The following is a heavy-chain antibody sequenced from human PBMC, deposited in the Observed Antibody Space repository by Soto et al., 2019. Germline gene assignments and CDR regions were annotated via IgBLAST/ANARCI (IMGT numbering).Heavy chain of an antibody. CDR3: ARDEYQLLSQTYDAFDI. D-gene: IGHD2-2*01. CDR2: ISAYNGNT. Sequence: ASVKVSCKASGYTFTSYGISWVRQAPGQGLEWMGWISAYNGNTNYAQKLQGRVTMTTNTSTSTAYMELRSLRSDDTAVYYCARDEYQLLSQTYDAFDIWGQGTMVTVSS. J-gene: IGHJ3*02. CDR1: GYTFTSYG. V-gene: IGHV1-18*01.